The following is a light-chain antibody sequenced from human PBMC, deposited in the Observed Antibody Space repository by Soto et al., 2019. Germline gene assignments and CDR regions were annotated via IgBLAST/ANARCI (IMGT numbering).Light chain of an antibody. Sequence: EIVLTQSPATLSLSPGERATLSCRASQSVRNDLVWYHQKPGQAPRVLIYSASNRATGIPARFSGSGSGTDFTLTISSLEPEDFAVYYCQHRTNWPPTFGGGTKVE. CDR1: QSVRND. J-gene: IGKJ4*01. V-gene: IGKV3-11*01. CDR3: QHRTNWPPT. CDR2: SAS.